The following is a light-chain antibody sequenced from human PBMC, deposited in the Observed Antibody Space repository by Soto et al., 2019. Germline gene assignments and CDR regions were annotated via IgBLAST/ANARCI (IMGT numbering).Light chain of an antibody. Sequence: QSVLTQPPSASGSPGQSVAISCTGTNSDVGGYNYVSWYQQHPGKAPKLIIYEVNKRPSGVPDRFSGSKSGNTASLTVSGLQAEDEADYYCTSYAGKINYVFGTGTKVTVL. CDR1: NSDVGGYNY. CDR2: EVN. V-gene: IGLV2-8*01. CDR3: TSYAGKINYV. J-gene: IGLJ1*01.